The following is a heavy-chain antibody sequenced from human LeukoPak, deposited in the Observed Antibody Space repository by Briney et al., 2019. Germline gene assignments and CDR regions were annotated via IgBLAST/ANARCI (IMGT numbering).Heavy chain of an antibody. D-gene: IGHD5-12*01. CDR3: ARTSRGYSGYDTSDY. Sequence: GGSLRLSCAASGFTFSSYAMSWVRQAPGKGLEWVSAISGSGGSTYYADSVKGRFTISRDNSKNTLYLQMNSLRAEDTAVYYCARTSRGYSGYDTSDYWGLGTLVTVSS. J-gene: IGHJ4*02. CDR1: GFTFSSYA. CDR2: ISGSGGST. V-gene: IGHV3-23*01.